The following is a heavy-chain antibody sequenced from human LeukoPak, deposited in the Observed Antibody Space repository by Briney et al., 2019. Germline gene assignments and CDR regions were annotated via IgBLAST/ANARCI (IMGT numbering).Heavy chain of an antibody. J-gene: IGHJ4*02. CDR3: AGGHDSSGYYYDY. V-gene: IGHV1-8*01. CDR1: GYTFTSYD. CDR2: MNPNSGNT. D-gene: IGHD3-22*01. Sequence: ASVKVSCKASGYTFTSYDINWVRQATGQGLKWMGWMNPNSGNTGYAQKFQGRVTMTRNTSISTAYMELRSLRSDDTAVYYCAGGHDSSGYYYDYWGQGTLVTVSS.